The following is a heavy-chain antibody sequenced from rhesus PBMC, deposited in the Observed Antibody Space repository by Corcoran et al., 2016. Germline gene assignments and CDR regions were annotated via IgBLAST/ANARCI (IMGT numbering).Heavy chain of an antibody. D-gene: IGHD3-16*01. Sequence: QVQLQESGPGLVKPSETLSLTCAVSGGSISSSNWWSWHRQAPGNGLEGIGYISGRSGSPSTTPSLKSPVTMSNDPSKTQFSLKLGSVTAADTAVYYCARDPRYYYSGSYYPEPYFDYWGQGVLVTVSS. CDR2: ISGRSGSP. V-gene: IGHV4S19*01. CDR1: GGSISSSNW. CDR3: ARDPRYYYSGSYYPEPYFDY. J-gene: IGHJ4*01.